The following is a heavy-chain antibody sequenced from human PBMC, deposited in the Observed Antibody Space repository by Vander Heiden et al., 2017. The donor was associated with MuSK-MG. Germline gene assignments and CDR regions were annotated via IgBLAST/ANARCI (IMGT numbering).Heavy chain of an antibody. Sequence: EVQLVESAGGLVQPGGSLRLSCAASGFTFSSYEMNWVRQAPGNGLEWVSYISSSGSTIYYADSVKGRFTISRDNAKISLYLQMNSLRAEDTAVYYCVRLRISYFDYWVQGTLVTVSS. V-gene: IGHV3-48*03. CDR3: VRLRISYFDY. CDR2: ISSSGSTI. J-gene: IGHJ4*02. CDR1: GFTFSSYE.